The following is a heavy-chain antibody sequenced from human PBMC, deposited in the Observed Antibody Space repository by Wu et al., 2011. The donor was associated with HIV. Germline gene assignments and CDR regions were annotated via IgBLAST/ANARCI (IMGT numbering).Heavy chain of an antibody. CDR1: GGTFSSYA. CDR3: ARGSGDGWDY. Sequence: QVQLVQSGAEVKKPGSSVKVSCKASGGTFSSYAISWVRQAPGQGLEWMGKIIPFFGTSNYAQTFQDRVTITADESTSTAYMVLSSLRSVDTAVYYCARGSGDGWDYWGQGTLVTVSS. V-gene: IGHV1-69*15. J-gene: IGHJ4*02. D-gene: IGHD1-26*01. CDR2: IIPFFGTS.